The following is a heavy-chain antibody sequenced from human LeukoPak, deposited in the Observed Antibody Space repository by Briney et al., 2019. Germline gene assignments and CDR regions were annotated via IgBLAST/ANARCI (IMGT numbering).Heavy chain of an antibody. Sequence: GGSLRLSCAASGFTLSSYAMSWVRQAPGKGLEWVSSISSSSSYIYYADSVKGRFTISRDNAKNSLYLQMNSLRAEDTAVYYCAKDFAMVRGSYYYMDVWGKGTTVTISS. D-gene: IGHD3-10*01. J-gene: IGHJ6*03. CDR3: AKDFAMVRGSYYYMDV. V-gene: IGHV3-21*01. CDR2: ISSSSSYI. CDR1: GFTLSSYA.